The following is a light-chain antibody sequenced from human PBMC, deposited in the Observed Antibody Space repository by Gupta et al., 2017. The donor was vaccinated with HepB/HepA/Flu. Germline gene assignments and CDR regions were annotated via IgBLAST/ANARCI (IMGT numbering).Light chain of an antibody. CDR1: QSIHTW. Sequence: DIQMLQSPSTLSASVGDTVTVTCRASQSIHTWLAWYQQKPGRAPNLLINKASDLEKGVPSKFSGDGTGTEFTRNSRSLQSDDIASYYCQQYSTYPWTFGQGTRVDSK. J-gene: IGKJ1*01. CDR3: QQYSTYPWT. V-gene: IGKV1-5*03. CDR2: KAS.